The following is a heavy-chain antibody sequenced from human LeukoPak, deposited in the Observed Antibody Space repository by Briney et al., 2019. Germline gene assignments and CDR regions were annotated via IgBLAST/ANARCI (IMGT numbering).Heavy chain of an antibody. CDR2: IYHSGST. D-gene: IGHD1-26*01. CDR3: ARIRGGANDAFDI. Sequence: PSETQSLTCSVSGYSISRGYYWGWIRQPPGKGLEWIGSIYHSGSTYYNPSLKSRVTISVDTSKNQFSLNLSSVTAADTAVYYCARIRGGANDAFDIWGQGTMVTVSS. CDR1: GYSISRGYY. V-gene: IGHV4-38-2*02. J-gene: IGHJ3*02.